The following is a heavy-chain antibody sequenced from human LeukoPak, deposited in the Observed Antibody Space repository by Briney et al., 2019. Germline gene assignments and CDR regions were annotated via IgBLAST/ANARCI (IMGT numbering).Heavy chain of an antibody. CDR1: GFTFSSYE. D-gene: IGHD1-26*01. J-gene: IGHJ4*02. V-gene: IGHV3-48*03. Sequence: GGSLRLSCAASGFTFSSYEMNWVRQAPGKGLEWVSCITADGSNKYYADSVKGRFTISRDNAKNSLYLQMNSLRADDTAIYYCAREVEWELPDYWGQGTLVTVSS. CDR3: AREVEWELPDY. CDR2: ITADGSNK.